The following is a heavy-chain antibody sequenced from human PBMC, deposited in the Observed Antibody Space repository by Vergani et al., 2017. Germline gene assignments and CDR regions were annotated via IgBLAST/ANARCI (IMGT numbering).Heavy chain of an antibody. D-gene: IGHD3-22*01. V-gene: IGHV2-70*04. CDR1: GFSLTTYGMR. J-gene: IGHJ4*02. CDR2: IDWDDDT. Sequence: QVTLKESGPALVKPTQPLTLTCTFSGFSLTTYGMRVSWIRQPPGEALEWLARIDWDDDTYYRTSLRTRLTISKVTFKNQVALTMTNMDPVDTATYYCARTLSDSRGYYLDYWGQGTLVTGSS. CDR3: ARTLSDSRGYYLDY.